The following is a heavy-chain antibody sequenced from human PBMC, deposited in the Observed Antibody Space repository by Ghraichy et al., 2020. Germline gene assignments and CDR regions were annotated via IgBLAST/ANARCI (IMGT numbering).Heavy chain of an antibody. V-gene: IGHV3-23*01. J-gene: IGHJ6*03. Sequence: GESLNISCAASGFTFSSYAMSWVRQAPGKGLEWVSAISGSGGSTYYADSVKGRFTISRDNSKNTLYLQMNSLRAEDTAVYYCAKGRSPYYYMDVWGKGTTVTVSS. CDR2: ISGSGGST. D-gene: IGHD3-16*02. CDR3: AKGRSPYYYMDV. CDR1: GFTFSSYA.